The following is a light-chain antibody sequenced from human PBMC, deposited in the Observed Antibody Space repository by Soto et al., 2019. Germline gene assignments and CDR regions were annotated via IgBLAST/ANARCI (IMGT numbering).Light chain of an antibody. CDR1: QSISSY. CDR3: HQSYSTPFP. Sequence: DIQMTQSPSSLSASVGDRVTITCRASQSISSYLNWYQQKPGKAPKLLLYAASSLQSGVPSRFSGSGSGTDFTLTISRLQPEDFATYFCHQSYSTPFPFGPGTKVDIK. J-gene: IGKJ3*01. CDR2: AAS. V-gene: IGKV1-39*01.